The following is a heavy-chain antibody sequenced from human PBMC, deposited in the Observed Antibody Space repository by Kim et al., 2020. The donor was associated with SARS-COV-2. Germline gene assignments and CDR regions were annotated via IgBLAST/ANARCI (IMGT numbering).Heavy chain of an antibody. CDR1: GGSISSYY. CDR2: IYNSVST. V-gene: IGHV4-59*13. CDR3: ARDRGDGDVDY. J-gene: IGHJ4*02. D-gene: IGHD3-10*01. Sequence: SETLSLTCTVSGGSISSYYWSWIRQPPGKGLEWIGYIYNSVSTNYNPSLKSRVTISVDTSKNRVSLKLSSVTAADTAVYYCARDRGDGDVDYWGQGTLVT.